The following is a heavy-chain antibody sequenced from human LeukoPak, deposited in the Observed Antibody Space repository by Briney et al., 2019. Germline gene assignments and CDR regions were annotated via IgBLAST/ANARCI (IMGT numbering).Heavy chain of an antibody. CDR2: VYYSGTT. J-gene: IGHJ4*02. CDR1: GGSISLSYYY. CDR3: ARGTLYSGWSYYFDY. V-gene: IGHV4-39*07. Sequence: PSETLSLTCSVSGGSISLSYYYWGWIRQPPGKALEWIGSVYYSGTTSYNPSLKSGVTISVDMSKNHFSLRLSSVTAADTAMYYCARGTLYSGWSYYFDYWGQGSQVTASS. D-gene: IGHD6-19*01.